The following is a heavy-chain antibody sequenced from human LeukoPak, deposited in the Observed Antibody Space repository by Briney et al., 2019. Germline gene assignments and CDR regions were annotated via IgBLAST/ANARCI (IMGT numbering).Heavy chain of an antibody. CDR2: ISDTAVYI. V-gene: IGHV3-23*01. CDR1: GFMFSTSP. J-gene: IGHJ4*02. D-gene: IGHD3-10*01. Sequence: GGSLRLSSADSGFMFSTSPMTWVRQSPGKGLEWVSSISDTAVYIYYADSVRGRFTISRDNSRNTLYLQMNRLTAEDTALYYCAKLEFLGYGSGSYSGYWGQGTLVTVSS. CDR3: AKLEFLGYGSGSYSGY.